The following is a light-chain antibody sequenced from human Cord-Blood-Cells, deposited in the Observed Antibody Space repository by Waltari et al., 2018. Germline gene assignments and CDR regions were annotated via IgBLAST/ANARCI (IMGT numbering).Light chain of an antibody. Sequence: DIQMTQSPSSLPASVGDRVTITCQASQEISNYLNWYQQKPGKAPKLLIYDASNLETGVPSRFSGSGSGTDFTFTISSLQPEDIATYYCQQYDNLLTFGGGTKVEIK. V-gene: IGKV1-33*01. J-gene: IGKJ4*01. CDR2: DAS. CDR1: QEISNY. CDR3: QQYDNLLT.